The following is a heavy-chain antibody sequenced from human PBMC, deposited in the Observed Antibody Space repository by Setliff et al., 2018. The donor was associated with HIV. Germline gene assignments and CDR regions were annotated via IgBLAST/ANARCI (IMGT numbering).Heavy chain of an antibody. CDR3: ARGIYYYDSRRYYYYMDV. CDR2: IYTSGST. CDR1: GGSIKSSSYY. J-gene: IGHJ6*03. V-gene: IGHV4-39*07. D-gene: IGHD3-22*01. Sequence: SETLSLTCTVSGGSIKSSSYYWGWIRQPPGKGLEWIGSIYTSGSTNYNPSLKSRVTMSVDTSKNQFSLKLSSVTAADTAVYYCARGIYYYDSRRYYYYMDVWGKGTTVTVSS.